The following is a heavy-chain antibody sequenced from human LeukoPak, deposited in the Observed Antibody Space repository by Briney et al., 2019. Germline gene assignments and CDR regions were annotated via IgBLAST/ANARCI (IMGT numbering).Heavy chain of an antibody. CDR2: INPRNGGS. D-gene: IGHD6-13*01. CDR3: ARGRIAAAGAIDY. Sequence: GASVKVSCKASGYTFTGFYIHWVRQAPGQGPEWMAWINPRNGGSHSAQKFQGRVTLTRDTSISTAYMETRKLTSDDTAFYYCARGRIAAAGAIDYWGQGARVTVSS. CDR1: GYTFTGFY. V-gene: IGHV1-2*02. J-gene: IGHJ4*02.